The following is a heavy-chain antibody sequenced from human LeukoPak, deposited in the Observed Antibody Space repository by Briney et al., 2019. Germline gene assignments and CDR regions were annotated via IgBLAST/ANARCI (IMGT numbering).Heavy chain of an antibody. J-gene: IGHJ6*02. CDR2: INHSGST. V-gene: IGHV4-34*01. D-gene: IGHD2-2*02. Sequence: SETLSLTCAVYGGSFSGYYWSWIRQPPGKGLEWIGEINHSGSTNYNPSLKSRVTISVDTSKNQFSLKLSSVTAADTAVYYCARHTPDCSSTSCYTTYYYGMDVWGQGTTVTVSS. CDR1: GGSFSGYY. CDR3: ARHTPDCSSTSCYTTYYYGMDV.